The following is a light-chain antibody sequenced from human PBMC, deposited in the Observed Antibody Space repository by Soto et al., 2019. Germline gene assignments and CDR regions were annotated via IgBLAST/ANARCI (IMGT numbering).Light chain of an antibody. Sequence: QSVLTQPHSVSGSPGQSVTISCTGTSSDVGAYNYVSWYQQHPGKAPKLMIYDVSKRPSGVPDRFSGSKSGNTASLTISGLQAEDEADYVCCSYAGRYTCVFGSGTKVTVL. V-gene: IGLV2-11*01. CDR3: CSYAGRYTCV. CDR2: DVS. J-gene: IGLJ1*01. CDR1: SSDVGAYNY.